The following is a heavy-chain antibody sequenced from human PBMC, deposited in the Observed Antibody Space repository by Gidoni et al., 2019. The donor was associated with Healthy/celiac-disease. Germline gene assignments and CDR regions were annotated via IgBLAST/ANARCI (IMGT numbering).Heavy chain of an antibody. J-gene: IGHJ6*02. CDR1: GFTFSSYG. CDR3: AKDRYYGSGSYYNYYYYGMDV. Sequence: QVQLVESGGGVVQPGRSLRLSCAASGFTFSSYGMHWVRQAPGKGLEWVAVISYDGSNKYYADSVKGRFTISRDNSKNTLYLQMNSLRAEDTAVYYCAKDRYYGSGSYYNYYYYGMDVWGQGTTVTVSS. D-gene: IGHD3-10*01. V-gene: IGHV3-30*18. CDR2: ISYDGSNK.